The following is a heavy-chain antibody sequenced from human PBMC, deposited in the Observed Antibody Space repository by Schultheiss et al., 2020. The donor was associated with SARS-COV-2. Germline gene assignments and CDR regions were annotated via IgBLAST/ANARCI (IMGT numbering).Heavy chain of an antibody. CDR3: ARTADIVLMVWNV. CDR1: GGSISSGGYY. J-gene: IGHJ6*02. CDR2: IYYSGST. Sequence: SETLSLTCTVSGGSISSGGYYWSWIRQPPGRGLEWIGYIYYSGSTYYNPSLKSRVTISVDTSKNQFSLKVTSVTAADTAVYYCARTADIVLMVWNVWGQGTTVTVSS. D-gene: IGHD2-8*01. V-gene: IGHV4-30-4*01.